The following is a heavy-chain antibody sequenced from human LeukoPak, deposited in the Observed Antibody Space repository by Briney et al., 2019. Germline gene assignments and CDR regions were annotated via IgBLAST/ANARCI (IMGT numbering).Heavy chain of an antibody. CDR3: ARAAYDSSGYLTL. D-gene: IGHD3-22*01. J-gene: IGHJ4*02. V-gene: IGHV3-33*01. CDR1: GFTFSSYG. CDR2: IWYDGTNK. Sequence: PGRSLRLSCAASGFTFSSYGMHWVRQAPGKGLEWVAVIWYDGTNKYYADSVKGRFTISRDNSKNTLFLQMNSLRAEDTAVYYCARAAYDSSGYLTLWGQGTLVTVSP.